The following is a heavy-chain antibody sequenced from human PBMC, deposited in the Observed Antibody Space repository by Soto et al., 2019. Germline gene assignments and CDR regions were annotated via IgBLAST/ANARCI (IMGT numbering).Heavy chain of an antibody. V-gene: IGHV2-26*01. CDR1: GFSLNNARMG. Sequence: QVTLKESGPVLVKPTETLTLTCTVSGFSLNNARMGVSWISQPPGKALEWLAHIFSNDEKYYTTSLKSRLAISKDTAQSRVVLTMTNMDHVDTATYYCARMESAGHCVGSTGYAVWNYFDPWGQGTLVIVSS. CDR2: IFSNDEK. J-gene: IGHJ5*02. CDR3: ARMESAGHCVGSTGYAVWNYFDP. D-gene: IGHD2-2*01.